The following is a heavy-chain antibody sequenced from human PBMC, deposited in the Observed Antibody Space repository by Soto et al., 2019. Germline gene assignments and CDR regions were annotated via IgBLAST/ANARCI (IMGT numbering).Heavy chain of an antibody. CDR1: GFTVSSNY. D-gene: IGHD3-16*01. Sequence: EVQLVESGGGLVQPGGSLRLSCAASGFTVSSNYMSWVRHAPGKGLEWVSVIYSGGSTYYADSVKGRFTISRDNSKNTLYLQMNSLSDEDTAVYYCARDHGGVAWGYWGQGTLVTVSS. J-gene: IGHJ4*02. CDR2: IYSGGST. V-gene: IGHV3-66*01. CDR3: ARDHGGVAWGY.